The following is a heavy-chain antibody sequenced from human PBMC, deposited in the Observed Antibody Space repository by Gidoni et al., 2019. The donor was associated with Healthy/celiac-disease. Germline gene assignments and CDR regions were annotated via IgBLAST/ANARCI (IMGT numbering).Heavy chain of an antibody. V-gene: IGHV1-69*02. D-gene: IGHD6-19*01. Sequence: QVQLVQSGAEVKKTGSSVKVSCKASGGTFSSYTISWVRQPPGQGREWMRRIIPVLGIANYAQKSQGRVTITADKSTSTAYMEQSSLRSEDTAVYYCARAYSSGYPPGYFQHWGQGTLDTVSS. CDR2: IIPVLGIA. J-gene: IGHJ1*01. CDR3: ARAYSSGYPPGYFQH. CDR1: GGTFSSYT.